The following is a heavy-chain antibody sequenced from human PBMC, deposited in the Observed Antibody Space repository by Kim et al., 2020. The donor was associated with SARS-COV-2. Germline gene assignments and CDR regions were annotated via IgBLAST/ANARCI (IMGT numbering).Heavy chain of an antibody. V-gene: IGHV5-10-1*01. D-gene: IGHD5-12*01. CDR2: IDPEDSYV. CDR3: ARRDGYNPKPHFDL. Sequence: GESLKISCQGFGFNFSKFWIGWVRQMPGKGLEWMARIDPEDSYVLAHPSFQGRVIFSVDKSTATAYLQWSTLEASDTAIYFCARRDGYNPKPHFDLWGQG. CDR1: GFNFSKFW. J-gene: IGHJ4*02.